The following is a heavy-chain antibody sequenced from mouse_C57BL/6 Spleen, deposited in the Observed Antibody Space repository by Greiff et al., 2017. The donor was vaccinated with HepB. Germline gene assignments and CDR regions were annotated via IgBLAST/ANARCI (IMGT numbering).Heavy chain of an antibody. CDR3: ARDSSGCFDY. CDR2: ISSGSSTI. Sequence: VQLKESGGGLVKPGGSLKLSCAASGFTFSDYGMHWVRQAPEKGLEWVAYISSGSSTIYYADTVKGRFTISRDNAKNTLFLQMTSLRSEDTAMYYCARDSSGCFDYWGQGTTLTVSS. D-gene: IGHD3-2*02. V-gene: IGHV5-17*01. CDR1: GFTFSDYG. J-gene: IGHJ2*01.